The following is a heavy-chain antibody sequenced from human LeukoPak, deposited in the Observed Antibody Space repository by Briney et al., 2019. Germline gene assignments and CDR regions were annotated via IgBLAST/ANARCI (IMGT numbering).Heavy chain of an antibody. J-gene: IGHJ6*03. CDR1: GGSISSYY. CDR2: IYYSGST. V-gene: IGHV4-59*01. Sequence: SETLSLTCTVSGGSISSYYWSWIRQPPGKGLEWIGYIYYSGSTSYNPSLKSRVTISVDTSKNQFSLKMSSVTAADTAVYYCARARASDLAGYNYMDVWGKGTTVTVSS. D-gene: IGHD3-3*02. CDR3: ARARASDLAGYNYMDV.